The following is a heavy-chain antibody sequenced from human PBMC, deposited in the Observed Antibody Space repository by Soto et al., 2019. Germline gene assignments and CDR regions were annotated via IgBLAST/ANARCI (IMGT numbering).Heavy chain of an antibody. D-gene: IGHD6-19*01. CDR1: GFIFSDYY. J-gene: IGHJ4*02. V-gene: IGHV3-11*01. CDR2: INTLSSAI. CDR3: ARRLQWQLRPLDS. Sequence: QEHLMESGGGLVKPGGSLRLSCAVSGFIFSDYYITWIRRAPGKGLEWVSYINTLSSAIYYADSVKGRFTISRDNAKNSVYLQMNSLRAEDTAFYYCARRLQWQLRPLDSWGRGTLVTVSS.